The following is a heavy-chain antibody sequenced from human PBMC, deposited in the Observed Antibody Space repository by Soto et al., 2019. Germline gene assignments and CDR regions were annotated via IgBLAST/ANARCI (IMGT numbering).Heavy chain of an antibody. CDR1: GFTFSSYA. CDR2: ISYDGSNK. D-gene: IGHD2-2*02. Sequence: ESGGGVVQPGRSLRLSCAASGFTFSSYAMHWVRQAPGKGLEWVAVISYDGSNKYYADSVKGRFTISRDNSKNTLYLQMNSLRAEDTAVYYCASTYCSSTSCYNYYYGMDVWGQGTTVTVSS. V-gene: IGHV3-30-3*01. J-gene: IGHJ6*02. CDR3: ASTYCSSTSCYNYYYGMDV.